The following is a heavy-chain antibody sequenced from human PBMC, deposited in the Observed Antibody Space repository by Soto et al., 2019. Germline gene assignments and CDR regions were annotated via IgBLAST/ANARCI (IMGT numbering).Heavy chain of an antibody. V-gene: IGHV3-23*01. CDR3: ATSLPLSRFDFWSDYLDS. D-gene: IGHD3-3*01. J-gene: IGHJ4*02. CDR2: ISGSVGTT. Sequence: PGRSLRLSCAPSPLTFSSYAMSWVRQAPGEGLERISVISGSVGTTYYADSVKGRFTIARDNSQCTLYLQMNSLGAEETAVYYCATSLPLSRFDFWSDYLDSWRQGTLVTVSS. CDR1: PLTFSSYA.